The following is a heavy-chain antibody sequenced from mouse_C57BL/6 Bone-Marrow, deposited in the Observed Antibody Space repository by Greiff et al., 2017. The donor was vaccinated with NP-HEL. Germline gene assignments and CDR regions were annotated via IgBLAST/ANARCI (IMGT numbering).Heavy chain of an antibody. D-gene: IGHD4-1*01. V-gene: IGHV1-4*01. J-gene: IGHJ2*01. CDR2: INPSSGYT. CDR3: ARCSTWD. Sequence: VKLLESGAELARPGASVKMSCKASGYTFTSYTMHWVKQRPGQGLEWIGYINPSSGYTKYNQKFKDKATLTADKSSSTAYMQLSSLTSEDSAVYYCARCSTWDWGQGTTLTVSS. CDR1: GYTFTSYT.